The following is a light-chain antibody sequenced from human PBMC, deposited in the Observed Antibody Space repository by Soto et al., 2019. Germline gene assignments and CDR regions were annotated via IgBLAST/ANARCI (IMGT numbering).Light chain of an antibody. J-gene: IGKJ5*01. CDR2: AAS. V-gene: IGKV1-12*01. CDR3: QQASSFPPT. Sequence: DIPMAPSPYSVSASVGARVTNNCPASQDISSWLAWYQQKPGKAPKIMIYAASSLQGGVPSRFSGSGSGTEFTLTISSLQPEDFATYYCQQASSFPPTFGQGTRLEIK. CDR1: QDISSW.